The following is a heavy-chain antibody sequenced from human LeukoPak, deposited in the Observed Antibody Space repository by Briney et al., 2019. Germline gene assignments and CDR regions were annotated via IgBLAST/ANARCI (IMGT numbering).Heavy chain of an antibody. CDR2: IYPGDSGT. D-gene: IGHD1-26*01. CDR3: ARPSELLHRGVDY. J-gene: IGHJ4*02. Sequence: GESLKISCKGSGYSFTSYWIGWVRQMPGKGLEWMGIIYPGDSGTRYSPSFQGQVTISADKSISTAYLQWSSLKASDTAMYYCARPSELLHRGVDYWGQGTLVTVSS. CDR1: GYSFTSYW. V-gene: IGHV5-51*01.